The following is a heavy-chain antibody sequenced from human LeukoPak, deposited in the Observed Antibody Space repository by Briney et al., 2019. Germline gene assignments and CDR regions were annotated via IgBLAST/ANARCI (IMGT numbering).Heavy chain of an antibody. J-gene: IGHJ4*02. CDR2: ISSSSSMI. V-gene: IGHV3-48*02. CDR1: GFTFSSYS. Sequence: PGGSLRLSCAASGFTFSSYSMNWVRQAPGKGLEWGSYISSSSSMIYYADSVKGRFTISRDNAKNSLYLQMKSLRDEDTAIYYCARDYGDLPARVPYFDYWGQGTLVTVSS. CDR3: ARDYGDLPARVPYFDY. D-gene: IGHD4-17*01.